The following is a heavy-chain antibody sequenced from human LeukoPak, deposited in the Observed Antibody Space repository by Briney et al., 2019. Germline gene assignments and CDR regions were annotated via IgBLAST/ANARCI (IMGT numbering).Heavy chain of an antibody. CDR2: TYPGDSYT. CDR3: ARHLRQQPYGLTDY. D-gene: IGHD6-13*01. CDR1: GYSFTSYW. Sequence: GESLRISCKGSGYSFTSYWIGWVRQMPGKGLEWMGITYPGDSYTRYSPSFQGQVTISADKSISTAYLQWSSLKASDTAMYYCARHLRQQPYGLTDYWGQGTLVTVSS. J-gene: IGHJ4*02. V-gene: IGHV5-51*01.